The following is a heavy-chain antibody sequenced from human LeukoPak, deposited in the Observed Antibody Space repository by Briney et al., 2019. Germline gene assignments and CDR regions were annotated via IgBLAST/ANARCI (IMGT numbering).Heavy chain of an antibody. V-gene: IGHV3-30*18. CDR3: AKEKRGYSYGPFDF. J-gene: IGHJ4*02. D-gene: IGHD5-18*01. CDR1: GFTFNNYG. Sequence: GGSLRLSCAASGFTFNNYGMHWVRQAPGKGLGWVAVISSDGSNKYYADSVKGRFTISRDNSKNTLYLQMNSLRAEDTAVYYCAKEKRGYSYGPFDFWGQGTLVTVSS. CDR2: ISSDGSNK.